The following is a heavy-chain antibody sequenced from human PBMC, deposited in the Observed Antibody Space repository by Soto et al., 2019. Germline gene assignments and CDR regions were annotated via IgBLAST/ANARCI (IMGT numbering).Heavy chain of an antibody. D-gene: IGHD2-15*01. CDR3: ARHLTYCSAGSCYSDFPYYGMDV. V-gene: IGHV4-39*01. CDR2: IFYSAST. Sequence: ETLSLTCRVPRGCRGRSSYSWAGIRQPSGKGVEWIGSIFYSASTYYHPSLKSRVTISVDTSKNQFSLKLSSVTAADTAVYYCARHLTYCSAGSCYSDFPYYGMDVWGQGT. CDR1: RGCRGRSSYS. J-gene: IGHJ6*02.